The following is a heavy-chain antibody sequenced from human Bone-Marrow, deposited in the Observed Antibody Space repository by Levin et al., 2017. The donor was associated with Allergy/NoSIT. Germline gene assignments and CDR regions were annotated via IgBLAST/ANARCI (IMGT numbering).Heavy chain of an antibody. CDR3: ARDKSSGWLSPRAWFDP. J-gene: IGHJ5*02. D-gene: IGHD6-19*01. CDR1: GFSFDDFA. Sequence: GGSLRLSCAASGFSFDDFAMHWVRQAPGKGLEWVSGISWNSGSRGYADSVKGRFTISRDNAKNSLYLHMNTLRGEDTAFYYCARDKSSGWLSPRAWFDPWGQGTLVTVSS. V-gene: IGHV3-9*01. CDR2: ISWNSGSR.